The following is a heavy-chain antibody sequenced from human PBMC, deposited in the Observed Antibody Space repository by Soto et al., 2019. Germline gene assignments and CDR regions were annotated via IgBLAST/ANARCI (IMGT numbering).Heavy chain of an antibody. D-gene: IGHD3-9*01. CDR1: GFTFSNYV. J-gene: IGHJ4*02. Sequence: GGSLRLSCTASGFTFSNYVMSWVRQAPGRGLEWVSAVSGSGISTFYADSVKGRFIISRDNSKNTLYLQLNSLKAEDTAVYYCAKDVNYDMLAGYYYYWGQGTLVTVSS. CDR2: VSGSGIST. CDR3: AKDVNYDMLAGYYYY. V-gene: IGHV3-23*01.